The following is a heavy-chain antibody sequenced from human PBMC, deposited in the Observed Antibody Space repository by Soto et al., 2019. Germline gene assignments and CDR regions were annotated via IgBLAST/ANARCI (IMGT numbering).Heavy chain of an antibody. D-gene: IGHD4-17*01. V-gene: IGHV3-30*03. Sequence: QVQLVESGGGVVQPGRSLRVSCVASGFTFSNFAMYWVRQAPGKGLEWVALISHDGDNQYYADSLKGRFTVSRDNSKSTLYLQMTTPRPDDTAICYCAGRILVSGPYGAFDLWGQGTMVTVSS. CDR2: ISHDGDNQ. J-gene: IGHJ3*01. CDR3: AGRILVSGPYGAFDL. CDR1: GFTFSNFA.